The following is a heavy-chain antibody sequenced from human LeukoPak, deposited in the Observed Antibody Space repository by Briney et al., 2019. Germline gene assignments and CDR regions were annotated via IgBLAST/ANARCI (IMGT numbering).Heavy chain of an antibody. CDR3: ARDPNHYYDSSGYYGDY. J-gene: IGHJ4*02. Sequence: ASVKVSCKASGYTFTNYAINWVRQAPGQGLEWMGWINTNTGKSTYAQGFTGRFAFSLDTSVSTAYLQISSLKAEDTAVYYCARDPNHYYDSSGYYGDYWGQGTLVTVSS. D-gene: IGHD3-22*01. V-gene: IGHV7-4-1*02. CDR1: GYTFTNYA. CDR2: INTNTGKS.